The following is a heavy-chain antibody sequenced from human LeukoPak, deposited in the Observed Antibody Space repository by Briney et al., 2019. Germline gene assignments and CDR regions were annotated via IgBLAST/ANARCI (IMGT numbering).Heavy chain of an antibody. CDR2: ISSSGSTI. V-gene: IGHV3-11*01. J-gene: IGHJ4*02. CDR1: GFTFSDYY. Sequence: KPGGSLRLSCAASGFTFSDYYMSWIRQAPGKGLEWVSYISSSGSTIYYAYSVKGRFTISRDNAKNSLYLQMNSLRAEDTAVYYCARDRETLDSSGYATFNWGQGTLVTVSS. CDR3: ARDRETLDSSGYATFN. D-gene: IGHD3-22*01.